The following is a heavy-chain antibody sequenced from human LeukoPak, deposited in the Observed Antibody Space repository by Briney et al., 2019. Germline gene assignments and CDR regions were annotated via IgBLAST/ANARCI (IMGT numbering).Heavy chain of an antibody. CDR3: ARDSLVHPNRWFDP. J-gene: IGHJ5*02. Sequence: SETLSLTCTVSGGSISSDYWSWIRQPDGKGLEWIGRIYTSGSTNYNPSLKSRVSMSVDTSTNQFSLKLSSVTAADTAVYYCARDSLVHPNRWFDPWGQGTLVTVSS. CDR1: GGSISSDY. D-gene: IGHD6-13*01. CDR2: IYTSGST. V-gene: IGHV4-4*07.